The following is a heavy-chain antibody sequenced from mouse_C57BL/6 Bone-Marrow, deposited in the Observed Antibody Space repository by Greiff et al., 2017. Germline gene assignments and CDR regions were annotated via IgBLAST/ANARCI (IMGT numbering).Heavy chain of an antibody. CDR3: TPYYYGSSYGYFDV. J-gene: IGHJ1*03. V-gene: IGHV14-4*01. Sequence: VQLQQSGAELVRPGASVKLSCTASGFNIKDDYMHWVKQRPEQGLEWIGWIDPENGDTEYASKFQGKATITADTSSNTAYLQRSSLTSEDTAVYYCTPYYYGSSYGYFDVWGTGTTVTVSS. D-gene: IGHD1-1*01. CDR2: IDPENGDT. CDR1: GFNIKDDY.